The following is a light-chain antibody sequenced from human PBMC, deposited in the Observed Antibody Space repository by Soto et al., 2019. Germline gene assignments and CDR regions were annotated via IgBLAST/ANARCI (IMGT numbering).Light chain of an antibody. Sequence: DIVLTQSPDSLAVSLGERATINCKSSQSVLSSSNNKNYLAWYQQKPGQPPKLLIYWASTRESGVPDRFSGSGSGTDFPLTISSLQAEDVAVYYCQQYYSTPYTFGQGTKLEIK. CDR3: QQYYSTPYT. CDR1: QSVLSSSNNKNY. CDR2: WAS. J-gene: IGKJ2*01. V-gene: IGKV4-1*01.